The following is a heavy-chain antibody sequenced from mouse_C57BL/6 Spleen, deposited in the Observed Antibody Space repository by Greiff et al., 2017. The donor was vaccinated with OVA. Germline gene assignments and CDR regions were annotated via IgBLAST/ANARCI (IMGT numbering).Heavy chain of an antibody. CDR2: INPNNGGT. J-gene: IGHJ2*01. Sequence: DVHLVESGPELVKPGASVKIPCKASGYTFTDYNMDWVKQSHGKSLEWIGDINPNNGGTIYNQKFKGKATLTVDKSSSTAYMELRSLTSEDTAVYYCARGGTTVVPFDYWGQGTTLTVSS. CDR3: ARGGTTVVPFDY. D-gene: IGHD1-1*01. CDR1: GYTFTDYN. V-gene: IGHV1-18*01.